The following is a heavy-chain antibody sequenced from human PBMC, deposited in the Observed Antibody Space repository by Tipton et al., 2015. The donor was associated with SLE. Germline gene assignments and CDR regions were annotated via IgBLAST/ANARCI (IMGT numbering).Heavy chain of an antibody. D-gene: IGHD6-19*01. CDR3: ARDPRGSSGWYYFDY. Sequence: SLRLSCAASGFTFSSYWMHWVRQAPGKGLVWVSRLNTDGSSTNYADSYADSVKGRFTISRDNSKNTLYLQMNSLRAEDTAVYYCARDPRGSSGWYYFDYWGHGTLVTVSS. J-gene: IGHJ4*01. CDR2: LNTDGSST. CDR1: GFTFSSYW. V-gene: IGHV3-74*01.